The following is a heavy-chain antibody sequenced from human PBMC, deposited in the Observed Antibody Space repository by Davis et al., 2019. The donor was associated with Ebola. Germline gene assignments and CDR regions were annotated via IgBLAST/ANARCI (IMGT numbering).Heavy chain of an antibody. V-gene: IGHV3-15*01. CDR3: TTGGTYYYGSGSYYPPNDY. D-gene: IGHD3-10*01. J-gene: IGHJ4*02. CDR1: GFTFSNAW. CDR2: IKSKTDGGTT. Sequence: GGSLRLSCAASGFTFSNAWMSWVRQAPGKGLEWVGRIKSKTDGGTTDYAAPVKGRFTISRDDSKNTLYLQMNSLKTEDTAVYYCTTGGTYYYGSGSYYPPNDYWGQGTLVTVSS.